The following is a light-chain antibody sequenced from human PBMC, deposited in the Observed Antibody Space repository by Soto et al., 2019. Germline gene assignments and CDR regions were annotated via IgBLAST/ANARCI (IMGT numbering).Light chain of an antibody. CDR1: SSDVSIYNY. CDR2: EVS. Sequence: QSVLTQPPSVSGAPGQRVTISCTGTSSDVSIYNYVSWYQQHPGKAPKLMIYEVSNRPSGVSNRFSGSKSGNTASLTISGLQAEDEADYFCCSYAGGYTYVFGTGTKLTVL. CDR3: CSYAGGYTYV. V-gene: IGLV2-11*01. J-gene: IGLJ1*01.